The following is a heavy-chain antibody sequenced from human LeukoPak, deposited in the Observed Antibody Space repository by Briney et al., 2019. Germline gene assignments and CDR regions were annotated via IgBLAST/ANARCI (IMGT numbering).Heavy chain of an antibody. CDR2: IYTSGST. D-gene: IGHD6-13*01. V-gene: IGHV4-4*07. Sequence: SETLSLTCTVSGGSISSYYWGWIRQPAGKGLEWIGRIYTSGSTNYHPSLKSRVTMSVDTSKNQFSLKLSSVTAADTAVYYCAREVRAYSSSWYVFDYWGQGTLVTVSS. CDR1: GGSISSYY. CDR3: AREVRAYSSSWYVFDY. J-gene: IGHJ4*02.